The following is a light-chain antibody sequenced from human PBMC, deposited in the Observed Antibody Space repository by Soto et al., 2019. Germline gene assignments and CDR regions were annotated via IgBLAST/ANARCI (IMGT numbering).Light chain of an antibody. CDR2: EVT. CDR1: NSDVGSYNL. CDR3: FSYAGDGVYV. J-gene: IGLJ1*01. V-gene: IGLV2-23*02. Sequence: ALTQPASVSGSPRQSITISCTGTNSDVGSYNLVSWFQQHPGKAPKLVIYEVTKRPPGVSDRFSGSKSGNTASLTIPGLQAEDEADYYCFSYAGDGVYVFGTGTKVTVL.